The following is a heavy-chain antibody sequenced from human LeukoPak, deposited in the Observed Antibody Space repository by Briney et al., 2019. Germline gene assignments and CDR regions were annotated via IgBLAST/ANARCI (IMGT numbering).Heavy chain of an antibody. J-gene: IGHJ4*02. Sequence: ASVKVSCKASGYTFTGYYMHWVRQAPGQGLEWMGWINPNSGGTNYAQKFQGRVTMTRDTSISTAYMELSRLRSDDTAVYYCARVPPRRAAHGTVFDYWGPGNPGHRLL. CDR2: INPNSGGT. V-gene: IGHV1-2*02. CDR1: GYTFTGYY. CDR3: ARVPPRRAAHGTVFDY. D-gene: IGHD6-13*01.